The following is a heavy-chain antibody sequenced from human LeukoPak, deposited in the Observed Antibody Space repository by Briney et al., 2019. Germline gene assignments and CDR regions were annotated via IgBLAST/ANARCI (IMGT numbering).Heavy chain of an antibody. Sequence: GDSLKISCETSGFTFSTSWIGWVRQVTGTGLEWVGAIYPEDSDTRYSPSFQGQVRISADRSTKTAYLQWASLKASDTGTYYCARQRGASVTINWFDPWGQGTLVTVSS. D-gene: IGHD4-17*01. J-gene: IGHJ5*02. CDR2: IYPEDSDT. CDR1: GFTFSTSW. V-gene: IGHV5-51*01. CDR3: ARQRGASVTINWFDP.